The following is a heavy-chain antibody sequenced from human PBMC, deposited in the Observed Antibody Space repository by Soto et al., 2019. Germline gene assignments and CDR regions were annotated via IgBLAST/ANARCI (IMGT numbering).Heavy chain of an antibody. CDR2: IIPIFGTA. V-gene: IGHV1-69*01. CDR3: ARSQGGSSSLDIYYYYYYGMDA. Sequence: QVKLVQSGAEVKKPGSSVKVSCKAPGGTFSSYAISWVRQAPGQGLEWMGGIIPIFGTANYAQKFQGRVTITADESTSTGYMELSSLRSEDTAVYYCARSQGGSSSLDIYYYYYYGMDAWSQGTTVTVSS. CDR1: GGTFSSYA. D-gene: IGHD2-15*01. J-gene: IGHJ6*02.